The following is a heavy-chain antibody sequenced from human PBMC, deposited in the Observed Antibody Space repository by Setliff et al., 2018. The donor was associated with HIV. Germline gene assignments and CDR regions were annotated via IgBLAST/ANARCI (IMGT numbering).Heavy chain of an antibody. CDR1: GGSISSNSYY. J-gene: IGHJ4*02. CDR2: IYHSGST. Sequence: SETLSLTCTVSGGSISSNSYYWGWIRQPPGKGLEWIGEIYHSGSTNYNPSLKSRVTISLDRSKTQFSLKLSSVTAADTAVYYCARSPLYSGYERYYFDYWGQGTLVT. CDR3: ARSPLYSGYERYYFDY. D-gene: IGHD5-12*01. V-gene: IGHV4-39*07.